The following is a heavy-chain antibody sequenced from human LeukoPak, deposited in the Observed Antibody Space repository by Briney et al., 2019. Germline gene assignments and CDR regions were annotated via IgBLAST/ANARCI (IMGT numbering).Heavy chain of an antibody. J-gene: IGHJ3*02. Sequence: GGSLRLSCAASGFTFSSYWMSWVRQAPGKGLEWVANIKQDGSEKYYVDSVKGRFTISRDNAKNSLYLQMNSLRAEDTAVYYCARGLTALWFGELVSAFDIWGQGTMVTVSS. CDR2: IKQDGSEK. V-gene: IGHV3-7*01. D-gene: IGHD3-10*01. CDR1: GFTFSSYW. CDR3: ARGLTALWFGELVSAFDI.